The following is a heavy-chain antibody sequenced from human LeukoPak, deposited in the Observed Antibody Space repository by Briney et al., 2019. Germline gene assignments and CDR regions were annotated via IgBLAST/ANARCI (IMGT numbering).Heavy chain of an antibody. Sequence: ASVKVSCKASGYTFISYGISWVRQAPGQGLEWMGWISGYNGNTNYAQNLQGRVTMTTDTSTRTAYMELRSLRSDDTAVYYCASNTGSDSSGYAYWGQGTLVSVSS. J-gene: IGHJ4*02. V-gene: IGHV1-18*01. CDR1: GYTFISYG. CDR3: ASNTGSDSSGYAY. CDR2: ISGYNGNT. D-gene: IGHD3-22*01.